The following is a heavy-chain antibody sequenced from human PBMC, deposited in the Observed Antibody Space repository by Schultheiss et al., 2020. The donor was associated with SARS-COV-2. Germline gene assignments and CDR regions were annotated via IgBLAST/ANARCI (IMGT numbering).Heavy chain of an antibody. Sequence: GGSLRLSCAASGFTFSTYTMNWVRQAPGKGLEWVSAIAHDTGRTYYADSVKGRFTISRDNSKNTLYLQMNSLRAEDTAVYYCARVGVVGATSFYYGMDVWGQGTTVTVAS. J-gene: IGHJ6*02. CDR3: ARVGVVGATSFYYGMDV. V-gene: IGHV3-23*01. CDR2: IAHDTGRT. D-gene: IGHD1-26*01. CDR1: GFTFSTYT.